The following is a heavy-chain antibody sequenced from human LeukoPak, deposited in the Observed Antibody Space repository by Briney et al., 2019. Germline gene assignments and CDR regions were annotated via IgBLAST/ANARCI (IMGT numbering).Heavy chain of an antibody. V-gene: IGHV1-2*02. Sequence: ASVKVSCKASGYTFTGYYMHWVRQAPGQGLEWMGWINPNSGGTNYAQKFQGRVTMTRDTSISTAYMELSRLRSGDTAVYYCARDLGGDFWSGSEPGGAFDIWGQGAMVTVSS. CDR1: GYTFTGYY. D-gene: IGHD3-3*01. CDR2: INPNSGGT. J-gene: IGHJ3*02. CDR3: ARDLGGDFWSGSEPGGAFDI.